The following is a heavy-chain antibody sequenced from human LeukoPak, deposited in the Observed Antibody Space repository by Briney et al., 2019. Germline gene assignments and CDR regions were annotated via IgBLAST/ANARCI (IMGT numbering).Heavy chain of an antibody. Sequence: GASVKVSCKASGGTFSSYAISWVRQAPGQGLEWMGGIIPIFGTANYAQKFQGRVTITADESTSTAYMELSSLRSEDTAVYYCARAPLYYYDSSGYVGMVYWGQGTLVAVSS. CDR3: ARAPLYYYDSSGYVGMVY. CDR1: GGTFSSYA. D-gene: IGHD3-22*01. J-gene: IGHJ4*02. CDR2: IIPIFGTA. V-gene: IGHV1-69*01.